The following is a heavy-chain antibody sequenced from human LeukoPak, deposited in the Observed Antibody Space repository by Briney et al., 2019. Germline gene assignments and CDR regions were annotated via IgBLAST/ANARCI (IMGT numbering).Heavy chain of an antibody. Sequence: GGSLRLSCAASGFXFNTYAIHWVRQAPGKGLEWVAIIWYDGSDKYYADSVRGRFAISRDNSKNTLYLQMNSLRAEDTAVYYCGRVGCTGGSCKPYAYYATDVWGQGTTVTVSS. CDR2: IWYDGSDK. D-gene: IGHD2-15*01. J-gene: IGHJ6*02. V-gene: IGHV3-33*01. CDR1: GFXFNTYA. CDR3: GRVGCTGGSCKPYAYYATDV.